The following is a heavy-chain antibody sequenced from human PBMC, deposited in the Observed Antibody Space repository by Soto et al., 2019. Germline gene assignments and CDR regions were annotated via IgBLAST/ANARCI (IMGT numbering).Heavy chain of an antibody. J-gene: IGHJ4*02. CDR1: HW. CDR3: AARLFWSGPWTDRRLAY. CDR2: ISHSGTT. D-gene: IGHD3-3*01. Sequence: HWWNWVRQPPGKGLEWIGQISHSGTTNYNPSLTSRVTISVDKSKNRFSLKLTSVTAADTAVYYCAARLFWSGPWTDRRLAYWGQGTLVTVSS. V-gene: IGHV4-4*02.